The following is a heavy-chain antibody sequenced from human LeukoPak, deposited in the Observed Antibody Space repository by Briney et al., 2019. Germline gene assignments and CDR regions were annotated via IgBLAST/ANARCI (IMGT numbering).Heavy chain of an antibody. CDR1: GFTFSSYA. J-gene: IGHJ4*02. V-gene: IGHV3-30*04. Sequence: GGSLRLSCAASGFTFSSYAMHWVRQAPGKGLEWVAVISYDGSNKYYADSVKGRFTISRDNSKNTLYLQMNSLRAEDTAVYYCARDPRLQQLVPYYFDYWGQGTLVTVSS. CDR3: ARDPRLQQLVPYYFDY. D-gene: IGHD6-13*01. CDR2: ISYDGSNK.